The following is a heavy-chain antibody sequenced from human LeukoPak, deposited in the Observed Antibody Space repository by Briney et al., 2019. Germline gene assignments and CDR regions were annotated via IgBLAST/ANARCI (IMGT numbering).Heavy chain of an antibody. CDR2: ISGSGGST. J-gene: IGHJ4*02. CDR3: AKDISFVGATPGFDY. D-gene: IGHD1-26*01. CDR1: GFTFSSYA. V-gene: IGHV3-23*01. Sequence: GGSLRLSCAASGFTFSSYAMSWVRQAPGKGLEWVSAISGSGGSTYYADSVKGRFTISRDNSKNTLYLQMNSLRAEDTALYYCAKDISFVGATPGFDYWGQGTLVTVSS.